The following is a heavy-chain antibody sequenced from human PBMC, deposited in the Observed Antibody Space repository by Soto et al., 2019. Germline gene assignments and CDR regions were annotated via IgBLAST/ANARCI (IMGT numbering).Heavy chain of an antibody. D-gene: IGHD6-13*01. Sequence: QVQLQESGPGLAKPSETLSLICTVSGGSISGSYWSWIRQPPGKGLEWIGYVSYDGSTNYNPSLESRVTISVGASKNQFSLRLTSLTAADTAIYYCASPYSSRFDYWGQGTLVTVSS. J-gene: IGHJ4*02. CDR1: GGSISGSY. V-gene: IGHV4-59*01. CDR3: ASPYSSRFDY. CDR2: VSYDGST.